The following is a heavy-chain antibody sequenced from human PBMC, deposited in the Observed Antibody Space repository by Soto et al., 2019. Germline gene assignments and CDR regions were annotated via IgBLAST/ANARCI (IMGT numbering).Heavy chain of an antibody. Sequence: SVKVSCKASGGTFNNYVINWVRQAPGQGLEWMAGIIPIFGTPNYEQKFQGSVTITADKSTSTAYMELNSLRSEDTAVYYCAGRCDGTNCLAHFDYWGQGTLVTVSS. D-gene: IGHD2-2*01. V-gene: IGHV1-69*06. CDR3: AGRCDGTNCLAHFDY. J-gene: IGHJ4*02. CDR2: IIPIFGTP. CDR1: GGTFNNYV.